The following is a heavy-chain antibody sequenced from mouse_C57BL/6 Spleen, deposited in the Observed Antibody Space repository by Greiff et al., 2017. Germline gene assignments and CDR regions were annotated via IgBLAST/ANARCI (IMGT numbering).Heavy chain of an antibody. V-gene: IGHV1-55*01. CDR3: ARCQFITTAYFDY. J-gene: IGHJ2*01. CDR1: GYTFTSYW. Sequence: VQLQQPGAELVKPGASVKMSCKASGYTFTSYWITWVKQRPGQGLEWIGDIYPGSGSTNYNEKFKSKATLTVDTSSSTAYMQLSSLASEDSAVYYCARCQFITTAYFDYWGQGTTLTVSS. D-gene: IGHD1-1*01. CDR2: IYPGSGST.